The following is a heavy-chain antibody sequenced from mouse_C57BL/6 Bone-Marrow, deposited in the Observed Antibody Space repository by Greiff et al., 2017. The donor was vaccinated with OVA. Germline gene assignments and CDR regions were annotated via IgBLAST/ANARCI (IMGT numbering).Heavy chain of an antibody. J-gene: IGHJ2*01. V-gene: IGHV1-72*01. CDR2: IDPNSGGT. Sequence: QVQLQQPGAELVKPGASVKLSCKASGYTFTSYWMHWVKQRPGRGLEWIGRIDPNSGGTKYNEKFKSKAKLTVVKPSRKAYMQLSSLTSKASAVYYCASLWGFDYWGQGTTLTVSS. CDR1: GYTFTSYW. CDR3: ASLWGFDY. D-gene: IGHD6-1*01.